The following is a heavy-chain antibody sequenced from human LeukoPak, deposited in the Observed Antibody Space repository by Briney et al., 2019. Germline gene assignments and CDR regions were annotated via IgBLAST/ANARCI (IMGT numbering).Heavy chain of an antibody. D-gene: IGHD6-6*01. CDR3: ARDSKQLDWLNWFDP. CDR2: IYSSGST. V-gene: IGHV4-4*07. Sequence: PSETLSLTCTVSGGSISSGYSWTWIRRPAGKGLEWIGRIYSSGSTNYNPSLKSRVTMSVDTSKNQFSLKLTSVTAADTAVYYCARDSKQLDWLNWFDPWGQGTLVTVSS. CDR1: GGSISSGYS. J-gene: IGHJ5*02.